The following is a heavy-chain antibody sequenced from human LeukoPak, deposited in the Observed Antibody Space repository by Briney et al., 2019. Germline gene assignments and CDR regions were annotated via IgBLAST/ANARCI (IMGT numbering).Heavy chain of an antibody. CDR1: SGSISSSLHY. CDR2: IYYSGSS. V-gene: IGHV4-39*07. J-gene: IGHJ2*01. D-gene: IGHD2-21*02. Sequence: PSETLSLTCTVSSGSISSSLHYWGWIRQPPGKGLEWIGSIYYSGSSYYNPSLKSRVTISIDRSKNQFSLKLSSVTAADTAVYYCARGGVVTPSSGWYFDLWGRGTLVTVSS. CDR3: ARGGVVTPSSGWYFDL.